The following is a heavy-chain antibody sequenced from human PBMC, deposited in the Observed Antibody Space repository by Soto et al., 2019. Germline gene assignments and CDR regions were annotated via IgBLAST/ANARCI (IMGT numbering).Heavy chain of an antibody. V-gene: IGHV3-23*01. D-gene: IGHD1-26*01. CDR2: ISGGGSGA. J-gene: IGHJ4*02. CDR3: EKDLWWYSR. Sequence: EVQLLESGGGLVQPGGSLRLSCTASGFTFSDHAMTWVRQAPGKGLEWLSGISGGGSGAYYADSVKVPFTVSRANSNTPLFLQMDSLRGDDTVVYYYEKDLWWYSRWGQGNLVTVYS. CDR1: GFTFSDHA.